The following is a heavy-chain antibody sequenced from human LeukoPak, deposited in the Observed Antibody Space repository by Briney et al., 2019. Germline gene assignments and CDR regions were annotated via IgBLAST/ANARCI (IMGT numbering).Heavy chain of an antibody. CDR1: GLTFSSYA. CDR2: ISYDGSNK. J-gene: IGHJ5*02. Sequence: PGRSLRLSCAASGLTFSSYAMHWVRQAPGKGLEWVAVISYDGSNKYYADSVKGRFTISRDNSKNTLYLQMNSLRAEDTAVYYCARPIAAAGTENWFDPWGQGTLVTVSS. V-gene: IGHV3-30*04. CDR3: ARPIAAAGTENWFDP. D-gene: IGHD6-13*01.